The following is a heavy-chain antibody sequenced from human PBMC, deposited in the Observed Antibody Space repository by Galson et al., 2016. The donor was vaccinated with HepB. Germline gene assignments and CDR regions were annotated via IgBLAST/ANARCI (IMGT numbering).Heavy chain of an antibody. Sequence: SLTCTVSGGPISRSRYFWAWLRQPPGKGLEWIGSIYYSGTTHYNPSLQSRVSISVDTTKNQFSLRLTSVSAADTAMYSCARQDRAGLVNFWGQGTMVTVSS. V-gene: IGHV4-39*01. CDR1: GGPISRSRYF. CDR2: IYYSGTT. D-gene: IGHD6-19*01. J-gene: IGHJ3*01. CDR3: ARQDRAGLVNF.